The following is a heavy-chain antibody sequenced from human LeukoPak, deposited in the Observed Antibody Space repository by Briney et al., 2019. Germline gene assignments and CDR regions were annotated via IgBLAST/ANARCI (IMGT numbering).Heavy chain of an antibody. V-gene: IGHV5-51*01. Sequence: GESLKISCKSSGYTFTNFWIAWVRPFPGKGLELMGIIYPGDSDTRYSPSFQGQVTISADKSISTAYLQWNSLKASHTAMYYCARRRWADAFDIWGQGTMVTVSS. CDR1: GYTFTNFW. CDR2: IYPGDSDT. D-gene: IGHD4-23*01. CDR3: ARRRWADAFDI. J-gene: IGHJ3*02.